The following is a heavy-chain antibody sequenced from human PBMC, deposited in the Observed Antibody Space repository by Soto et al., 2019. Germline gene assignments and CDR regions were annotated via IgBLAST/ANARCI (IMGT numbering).Heavy chain of an antibody. Sequence: PGGSLRLSCSASGFSFSSYAMHWVRQAPGKGLEYVSAISSNGGSTYSADSVKGRFTISRDNSKNTLYLQMSSLRTEDTAVYHCVKGGIYSRDVFDIWGQGTMVTVSS. CDR1: GFSFSSYA. D-gene: IGHD5-18*01. CDR2: ISSNGGST. J-gene: IGHJ3*02. CDR3: VKGGIYSRDVFDI. V-gene: IGHV3-64D*06.